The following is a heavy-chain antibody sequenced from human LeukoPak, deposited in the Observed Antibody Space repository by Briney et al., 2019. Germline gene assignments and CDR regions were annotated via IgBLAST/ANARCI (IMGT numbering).Heavy chain of an antibody. V-gene: IGHV1-2*02. Sequence: ASVKVSCKASGYSFTGYYIHWVRQAPGQGLEWMGWINPDGDVTKSAQKFQGRVTMTTDKSISTAYMELSRLRSDDTAVYYCARSDPLYSSSWYGNWFDPWGQGTLVTVSS. CDR1: GYSFTGYY. CDR2: INPDGDVT. CDR3: ARSDPLYSSSWYGNWFDP. D-gene: IGHD6-13*01. J-gene: IGHJ5*02.